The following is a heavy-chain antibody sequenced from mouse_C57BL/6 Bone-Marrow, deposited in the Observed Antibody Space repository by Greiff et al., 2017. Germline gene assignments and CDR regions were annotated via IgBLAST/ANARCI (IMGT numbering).Heavy chain of an antibody. D-gene: IGHD1-1*01. CDR3: TVTTVVATNVDY. CDR2: IDPETGGT. Sequence: QVQLQQSGAELVRPGASVTLSCKASGYTFTDYEMHWVKQTPVHGLEWIGAIDPETGGTAYHQKFKGKAILTADKSASTDYMELRSLTSEDSAVYYCTVTTVVATNVDYWGQGTTLTVSS. J-gene: IGHJ2*01. CDR1: GYTFTDYE. V-gene: IGHV1-15*01.